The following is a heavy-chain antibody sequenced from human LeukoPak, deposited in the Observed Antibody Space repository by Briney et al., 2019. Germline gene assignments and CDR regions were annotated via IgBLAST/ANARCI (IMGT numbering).Heavy chain of an antibody. CDR1: KFPFSSYA. J-gene: IGHJ4*02. D-gene: IGHD3-3*01. V-gene: IGHV3-30*03. CDR3: ASFRSNYFDY. CDR2: MSYDGSSK. Sequence: GGSLRLSCAASKFPFSSYAMPWVRQAPGKGLEWVAVMSYDGSSKYYADSMKGRFTISRDNSKNTLYLQMNSLRAEDTAVYYCASFRSNYFDYWGQGTLVTVSS.